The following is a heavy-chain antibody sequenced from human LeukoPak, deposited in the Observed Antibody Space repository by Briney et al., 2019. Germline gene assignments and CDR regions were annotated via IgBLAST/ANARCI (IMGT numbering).Heavy chain of an antibody. CDR3: AKDRIAAGATVRFDP. CDR2: ISAYNGNT. D-gene: IGHD6-13*01. Sequence: ASVKVSCKASGYTFTSYGISWVRQAPGQGLEWMGWISAYNGNTNYAQKLQGRVTMTTDTSTSTAYMELRSLRAEDTAVYYCAKDRIAAGATVRFDPWGQGTLVTVSS. CDR1: GYTFTSYG. V-gene: IGHV1-18*01. J-gene: IGHJ5*02.